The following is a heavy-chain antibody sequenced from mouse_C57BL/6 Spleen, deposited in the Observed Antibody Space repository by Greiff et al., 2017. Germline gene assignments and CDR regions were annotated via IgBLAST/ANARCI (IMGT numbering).Heavy chain of an antibody. V-gene: IGHV5-12*01. J-gene: IGHJ4*01. CDR3: ARGGSAMDY. CDR1: GFTFSDYY. CDR2: ISNGGGST. Sequence: EVQRVESGGGLVQPGGSLKLSCAASGFTFSDYYMYWVRQTPEKRLEWVAYISNGGGSTYYPDTVKGRFTISRDNAKNTLYLQMSRLKSEDTAMYYCARGGSAMDYWGQGTSVTVSS.